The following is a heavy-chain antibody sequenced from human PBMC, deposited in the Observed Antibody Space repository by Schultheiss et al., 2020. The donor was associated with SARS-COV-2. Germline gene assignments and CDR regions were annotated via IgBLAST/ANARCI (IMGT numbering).Heavy chain of an antibody. Sequence: TLSLTCAVSGGSISSSNWWSWVRQPPGKGLEWIGYIYYSGSTYYNPSLKSRVTISVDTSKNQFSLKLSSVTAADTAVYYCAALVVTATWGDAFDIWGQGTMVTVSS. CDR1: GGSISSSNW. CDR2: IYYSGST. J-gene: IGHJ3*02. D-gene: IGHD2-21*02. CDR3: AALVVTATWGDAFDI. V-gene: IGHV4-4*02.